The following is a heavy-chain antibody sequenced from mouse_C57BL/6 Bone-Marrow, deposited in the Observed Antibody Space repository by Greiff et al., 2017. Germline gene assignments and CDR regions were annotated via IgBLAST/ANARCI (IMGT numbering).Heavy chain of an antibody. CDR1: GFTFSSYA. J-gene: IGHJ2*01. V-gene: IGHV5-9-1*02. Sequence: EVMLVESGEGLVKPGGSLKLSCAASGFTFSSYAMSWVRQTPEKRLEWVAYISSGGDYIYYADTVKGRFTISRDNARNTLYLQMSSLKSEDTAMYYCTRAIPYYYGYFDYWGQGTTLTVSS. CDR2: ISSGGDYI. D-gene: IGHD1-1*01. CDR3: TRAIPYYYGYFDY.